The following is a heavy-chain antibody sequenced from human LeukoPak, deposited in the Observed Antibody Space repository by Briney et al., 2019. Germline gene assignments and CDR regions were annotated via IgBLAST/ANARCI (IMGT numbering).Heavy chain of an antibody. Sequence: PSETLSLTCTVSGGSISSGDYYWSWIRQPPGKGLEWIGYIYYSGSTYYNPSLKSRVTISVDTSKNQFSLKLSSVTAADTAVYYCARDLFDSNNDRSGYYYYYMDVWGKGTTVTVSS. CDR2: IYYSGST. D-gene: IGHD3-22*01. J-gene: IGHJ6*03. CDR3: ARDLFDSNNDRSGYYYYYMDV. CDR1: GGSISSGDYY. V-gene: IGHV4-30-4*08.